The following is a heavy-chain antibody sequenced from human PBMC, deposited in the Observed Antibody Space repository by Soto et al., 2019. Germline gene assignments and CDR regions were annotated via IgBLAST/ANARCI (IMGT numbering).Heavy chain of an antibody. CDR3: ARDLQADYYYYGMDV. D-gene: IGHD4-4*01. CDR1: GFTFSSYS. CDR2: ISSSSSYI. V-gene: IGHV3-21*01. J-gene: IGHJ6*02. Sequence: GGSLRLSCAASGFTFSSYSMNWVRQAPGKGLEWVSSISSSSSYIYYADSVKGRFTISRDNAKNSLYLQMNSLRAEDTAVYYCARDLQADYYYYGMDVWGQGTTVTVS.